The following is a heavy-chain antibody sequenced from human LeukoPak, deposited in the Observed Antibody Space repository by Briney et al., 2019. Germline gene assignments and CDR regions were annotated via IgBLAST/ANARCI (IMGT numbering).Heavy chain of an antibody. J-gene: IGHJ1*01. CDR2: IYSGGGT. Sequence: GGSLRLSCAASGLTVSSDYMSWVRQAPGKGLEWVSVIYSGGGTYYADSVRGRFTISRDNSKNTLYLQMSSLRAEDTAVYYCVKSITMIEYFQHWGQGTLVTVSS. D-gene: IGHD3-22*01. V-gene: IGHV3-66*01. CDR3: VKSITMIEYFQH. CDR1: GLTVSSDY.